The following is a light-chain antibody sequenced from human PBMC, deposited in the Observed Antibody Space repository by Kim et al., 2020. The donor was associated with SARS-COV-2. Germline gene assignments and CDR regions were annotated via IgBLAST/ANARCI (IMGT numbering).Light chain of an antibody. CDR3: GSRDNNGPGG. Sequence: ALGQTVRITGLGDSLRKYPASWYQQKPGQAPILVRHDKNNVRPSGVPDRFSGSNSGNTAFLTITGAQVEDEAAYYCGSRDNNGPGGFGGGTQLTV. J-gene: IGLJ3*02. V-gene: IGLV3-19*01. CDR2: DKN. CDR1: SLRKYP.